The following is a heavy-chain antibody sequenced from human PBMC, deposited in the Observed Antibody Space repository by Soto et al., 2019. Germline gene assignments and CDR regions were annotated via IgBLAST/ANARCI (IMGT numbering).Heavy chain of an antibody. CDR3: ARDYTYYYYYYGMDV. CDR2: ISYDGSNK. CDR1: GFTFSSYA. V-gene: IGHV3-30-3*01. J-gene: IGHJ6*02. D-gene: IGHD3-16*01. Sequence: GGSLRLSCAASGFTFSSYAMHWVRQAPGKGLEWVAVISYDGSNKYYADSVKGRFTISRDNSKNTLYLQMNSLRAEDTAVYYCARDYTYYYYYYGMDVWGQGTTVTVSS.